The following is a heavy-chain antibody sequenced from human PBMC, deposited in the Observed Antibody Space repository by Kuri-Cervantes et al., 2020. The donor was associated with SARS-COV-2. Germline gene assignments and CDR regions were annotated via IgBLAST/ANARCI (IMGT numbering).Heavy chain of an antibody. J-gene: IGHJ6*02. CDR3: ARSMDYGSGSYYYYYGMDV. CDR1: GFTFSSYE. V-gene: IGHV3-48*03. CDR2: ISSSGSTI. Sequence: GESLKISCAASGFTFSSYEMNWVRQAPGKGLEWVSYISSSGSTIYYADSVKGRFTISRDNAKNSLYLQMNSLRAEDTAVYYCARSMDYGSGSYYYYYGMDVWGQGTTVTVSS. D-gene: IGHD3-10*01.